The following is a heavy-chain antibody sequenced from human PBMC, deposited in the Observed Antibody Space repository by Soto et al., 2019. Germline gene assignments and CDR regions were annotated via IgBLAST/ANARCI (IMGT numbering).Heavy chain of an antibody. CDR1: GGSISSYY. D-gene: IGHD3-10*01. CDR3: ARAPVFMVRGNYYYYYYMDV. Sequence: SETLSLTCTVSGGSISSYYWSWIRQPPGKGLEWIGYIYYSGSTNYNPSLKSRVTISVDTSKNQFSLKLSSVTAADTAVYYCARAPVFMVRGNYYYYYYMDVWGKGTTVTVSS. V-gene: IGHV4-59*01. J-gene: IGHJ6*03. CDR2: IYYSGST.